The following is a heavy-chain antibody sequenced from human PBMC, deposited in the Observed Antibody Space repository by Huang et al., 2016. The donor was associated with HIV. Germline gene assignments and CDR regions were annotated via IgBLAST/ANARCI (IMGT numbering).Heavy chain of an antibody. CDR2: INNGGSP. CDR1: GGSFSDYY. V-gene: IGHV4-34*01. Sequence: QQQLRQWGAGLLKPSETLSLTCAVYGGSFSDYYWGWIRQPPGKGLEWIGEINNGGSPQYSPARKSRVTISLDTSKSHVSLKLTSVNAADTAVYYCVRGPRYVSADWYARLTRYWFFDLWGRGSLVSVSS. D-gene: IGHD3-9*01. J-gene: IGHJ2*01. CDR3: VRGPRYVSADWYARLTRYWFFDL.